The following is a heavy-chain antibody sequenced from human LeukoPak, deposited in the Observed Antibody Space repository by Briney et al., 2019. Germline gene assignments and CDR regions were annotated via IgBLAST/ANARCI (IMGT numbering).Heavy chain of an antibody. J-gene: IGHJ4*02. CDR1: GFTFSSYS. CDR3: ARDLRSSGYYAFDY. V-gene: IGHV3-21*01. D-gene: IGHD3-22*01. Sequence: PGGSLRLSCAASGFTFSSYSMNWVRQAPGKGLEWVSCISSSSSYIYYGDSVKGRFTTSRDNAKNSLYLQTNSLRAEDTAVYYCARDLRSSGYYAFDYWGQGTLVTVSS. CDR2: ISSSSSYI.